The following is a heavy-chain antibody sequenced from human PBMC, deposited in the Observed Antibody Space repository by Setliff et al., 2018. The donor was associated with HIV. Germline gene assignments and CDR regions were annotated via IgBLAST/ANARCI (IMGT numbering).Heavy chain of an antibody. CDR1: GYMFTSYG. CDR2: INPDSRGT. D-gene: IGHD6-13*01. CDR3: ARGVKGIATTGKYYFDY. V-gene: IGHV1-2*02. J-gene: IGHJ4*02. Sequence: ASVKVSCKASGYMFTSYGIGWVRQAPGQGLEWMGWINPDSRGTNYAQTFQGRVTMTRDTSANTAYMELSRLRSDDTAVFYCARGVKGIATTGKYYFDYWGQGTLVTVSS.